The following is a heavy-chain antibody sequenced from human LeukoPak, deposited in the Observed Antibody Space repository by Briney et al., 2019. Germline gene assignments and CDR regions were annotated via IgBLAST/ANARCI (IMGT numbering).Heavy chain of an antibody. V-gene: IGHV5-51*01. J-gene: IGHJ5*02. Sequence: GESLKISCKGSGYSFTSYWIGWVRQMLGKGLEWMGIIYPGDSDTRYGPSFQGQVTISADKSISTAYLQWSSLKASDTAMYYCARSYSSSWYLWNWFDPWGQGTLVTVSS. D-gene: IGHD6-13*01. CDR1: GYSFTSYW. CDR3: ARSYSSSWYLWNWFDP. CDR2: IYPGDSDT.